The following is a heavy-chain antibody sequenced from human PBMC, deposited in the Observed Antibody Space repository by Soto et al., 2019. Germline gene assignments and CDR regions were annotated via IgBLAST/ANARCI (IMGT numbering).Heavy chain of an antibody. J-gene: IGHJ4*02. Sequence: GGSLRLSCAASGFTFDDYAMHWVRQAPGKGLEWVSGISWNSGSIGYADSVKGRFTISRDNAKNSLYLQMNSLRAEDTAVYYCASQTTIFDYWGQGTLVTVSS. V-gene: IGHV3-9*01. CDR3: ASQTTIFDY. D-gene: IGHD1-26*01. CDR2: ISWNSGSI. CDR1: GFTFDDYA.